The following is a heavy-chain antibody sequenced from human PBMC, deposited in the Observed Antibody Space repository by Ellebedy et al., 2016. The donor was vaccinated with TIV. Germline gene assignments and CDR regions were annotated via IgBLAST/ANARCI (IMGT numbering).Heavy chain of an antibody. Sequence: ASVKVSCKTSGYTFTSYVISWVRQAPGQGLEWMGGISAYNGNTRYAQKFQGRVTMIADTSTNTVYMELRSLRSDDTAVYYCARRWLSSSSYDYWGQGILVTVSS. CDR2: ISAYNGNT. V-gene: IGHV1-18*04. CDR3: ARRWLSSSSYDY. J-gene: IGHJ4*02. D-gene: IGHD6-13*01. CDR1: GYTFTSYV.